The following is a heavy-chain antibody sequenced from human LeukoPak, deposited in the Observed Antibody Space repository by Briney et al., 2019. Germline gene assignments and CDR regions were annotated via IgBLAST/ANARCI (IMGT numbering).Heavy chain of an antibody. V-gene: IGHV3-23*01. CDR3: AKPIAAAGYYYGMDV. J-gene: IGHJ6*02. CDR1: GFTFSSYA. Sequence: GGSLRLSCAASGFTFSSYAMSWVRQAPGKGLEWVSAISGSGGSTYYADSVKGRFTISRDNSKNTLYLQMNSLRAEDTAVYYCAKPIAAAGYYYGMDVWGQGTTVTVSS. D-gene: IGHD6-13*01. CDR2: ISGSGGST.